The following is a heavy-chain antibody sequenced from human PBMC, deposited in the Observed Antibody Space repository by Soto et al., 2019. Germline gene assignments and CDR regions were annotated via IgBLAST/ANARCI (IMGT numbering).Heavy chain of an antibody. Sequence: ASVKVSCKASGYTFTSYYMQWVRQAPGQGLEWMGINNPSGGSTSYAQKFQGRVTMTRDTSTSTVCMELSSLRSEDTAVYYCARDRDDYGDPLQYNWFDPWGQGTLVTAPQ. CDR2: NNPSGGST. J-gene: IGHJ5*02. D-gene: IGHD4-17*01. CDR1: GYTFTSYY. CDR3: ARDRDDYGDPLQYNWFDP. V-gene: IGHV1-46*01.